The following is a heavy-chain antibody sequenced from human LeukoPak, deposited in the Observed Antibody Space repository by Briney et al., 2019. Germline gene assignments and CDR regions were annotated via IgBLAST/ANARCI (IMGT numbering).Heavy chain of an antibody. J-gene: IGHJ2*01. CDR3: ARVTEHTAMVHWYFDL. CDR2: INPNSGGT. V-gene: IGHV1-2*02. D-gene: IGHD5-18*01. CDR1: GYMFTGHY. Sequence: VASVKVSCKASGYMFTGHYMHWVRQAAGQGLEWMGWINPNSGGTNYAQKFQGRVTMTRDTSISTAYMELSSLRSDDTAVYYCARVTEHTAMVHWYFDLWGRGTLVTV.